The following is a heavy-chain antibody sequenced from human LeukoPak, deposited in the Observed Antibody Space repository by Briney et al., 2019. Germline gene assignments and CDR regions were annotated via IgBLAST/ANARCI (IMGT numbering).Heavy chain of an antibody. CDR3: ARGANIVVVVAATPSYYYYYMDV. V-gene: IGHV4-34*01. D-gene: IGHD2-15*01. CDR2: INHSGST. CDR1: GGSFSGYY. Sequence: PSETLSLTCAVYGGSFSGYYWSWIRQPPGKGLEWIGEINHSGSTNYNPSLKSRVTISVDTSKNQFSLKLSSVTAADTAVYYCARGANIVVVVAATPSYYYYYMDVWGKGTTVTVSS. J-gene: IGHJ6*03.